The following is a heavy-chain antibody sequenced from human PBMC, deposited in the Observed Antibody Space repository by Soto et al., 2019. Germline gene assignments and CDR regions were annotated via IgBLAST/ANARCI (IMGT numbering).Heavy chain of an antibody. CDR2: IKQDGSEK. CDR1: GFPVSSYC. Sequence: SLRLSCAASGFPVSSYCMSWVRQAPGKGLEWVANIKQDGSEKYYVDSVKGRFTISRDNAKNSLYLQMNSLRAEDTAVYYCARDTRIDVVVTAMYYYYGMDVWGQGTTVTVS. J-gene: IGHJ6*02. V-gene: IGHV3-7*03. D-gene: IGHD2-21*02. CDR3: ARDTRIDVVVTAMYYYYGMDV.